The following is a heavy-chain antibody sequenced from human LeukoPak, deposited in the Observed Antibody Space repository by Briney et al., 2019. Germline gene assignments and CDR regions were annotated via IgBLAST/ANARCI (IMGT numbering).Heavy chain of an antibody. J-gene: IGHJ6*02. D-gene: IGHD4-17*01. V-gene: IGHV1-18*01. CDR1: GYTFTSYG. CDR2: ISAYNGNT. Sequence: ASVKVSCKASGYTFTSYGISWVRQAPGQGLEWMGWISAYNGNTNYAQKLQGRVTMTTDTSTSTAYMELRSLRSDDTAVYYCARETSYGDYRIARSGMDVWSQGTTVTVSS. CDR3: ARETSYGDYRIARSGMDV.